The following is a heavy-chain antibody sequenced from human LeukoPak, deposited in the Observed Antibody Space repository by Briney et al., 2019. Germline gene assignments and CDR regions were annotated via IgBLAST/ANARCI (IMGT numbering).Heavy chain of an antibody. CDR3: AKVGSIVVVPAAKPVYFDY. CDR1: GFTFSSYA. V-gene: IGHV3-23*01. Sequence: PGASLGLSCAASGFTFSSYAMSWVRQAPGKGLKWVSAISGSGGSTYYADSVKGRFTISRDNSKNTLYLQMNSLRAEDTAVYYCAKVGSIVVVPAAKPVYFDYWGQGTLVTVSS. J-gene: IGHJ4*02. D-gene: IGHD2-2*01. CDR2: ISGSGGST.